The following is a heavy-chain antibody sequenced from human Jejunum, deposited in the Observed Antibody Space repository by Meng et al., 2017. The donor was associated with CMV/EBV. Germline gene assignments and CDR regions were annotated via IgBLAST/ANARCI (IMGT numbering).Heavy chain of an antibody. CDR1: GFSLSSSAGG. V-gene: IGHV2-5*02. Sequence: QITLKDSVPTLVQPTXTLTLTCPFSGFSLSSSAGGVGWIRQTPGKALEWLALIYWDDDKRYSPSLKSRLTITKDTSKNQVVLTMTNVDPVDTATYYCAHIEGGGNSPLFDYWGQGTLVTVSS. CDR3: AHIEGGGNSPLFDY. D-gene: IGHD4-23*01. CDR2: IYWDDDK. J-gene: IGHJ4*02.